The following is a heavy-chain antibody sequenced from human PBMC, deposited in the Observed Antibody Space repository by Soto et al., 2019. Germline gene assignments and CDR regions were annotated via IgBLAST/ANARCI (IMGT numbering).Heavy chain of an antibody. V-gene: IGHV3-74*03. CDR2: INGDGSDI. CDR3: AHKGPEDWPLDY. J-gene: IGHJ4*02. Sequence: PGGSLRLSCGASGFDFSNYWMHWVRQAPGKGLVWVSRINGDGSDIKYADSVKGRFTISRDTSKNQVVLTMTNMDPMDTGTYYCAHKGPEDWPLDYWGQGTLVTVSS. CDR1: GFDFSNYW. D-gene: IGHD3-9*01.